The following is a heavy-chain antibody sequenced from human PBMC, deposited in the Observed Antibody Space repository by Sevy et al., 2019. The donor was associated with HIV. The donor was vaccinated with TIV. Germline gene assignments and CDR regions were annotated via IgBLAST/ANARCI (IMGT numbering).Heavy chain of an antibody. J-gene: IGHJ5*02. Sequence: ASVKVSCKASGYTFTSYGISWVRQAPGQRLEWMGWISADNGNTNSAQKLQGRVTMTTDTSTSTAYMELRSLRSDDTAVYYCARTIQLWPLNWFDPWGQGTLVTVSS. D-gene: IGHD5-18*01. CDR1: GYTFTSYG. V-gene: IGHV1-18*01. CDR2: ISADNGNT. CDR3: ARTIQLWPLNWFDP.